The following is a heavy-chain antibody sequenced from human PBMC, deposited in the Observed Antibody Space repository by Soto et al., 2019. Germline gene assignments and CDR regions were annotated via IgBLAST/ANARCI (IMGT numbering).Heavy chain of an antibody. CDR2: ISGSGGST. J-gene: IGHJ6*03. Sequence: EVQLLESGGGLVQPGGSLRLSCAASGFTFSSYAMSWVRQAPGKGLEWVSAISGSGGSTYYADSVKGRFTISRDNSKNTLYLQMNSLRAEDTAVYYCAKAGDIVATIWNYYYYYYMDVWGKGTTVTVSS. V-gene: IGHV3-23*01. D-gene: IGHD5-12*01. CDR1: GFTFSSYA. CDR3: AKAGDIVATIWNYYYYYYMDV.